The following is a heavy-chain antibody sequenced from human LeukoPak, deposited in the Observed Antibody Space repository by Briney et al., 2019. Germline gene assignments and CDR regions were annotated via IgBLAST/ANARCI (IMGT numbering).Heavy chain of an antibody. Sequence: PGGSLRLSCAASGFTFSSYSMNWVRQAPGKGLEWVSSISSSSSYIYYADSVKGRFTISRDNAKNSLYLQMNSLRAEDTAVYYCASFEGYSSSWSWGSYFDYWGQGTLVTVSS. CDR1: GFTFSSYS. CDR2: ISSSSSYI. J-gene: IGHJ4*02. D-gene: IGHD6-13*01. V-gene: IGHV3-21*01. CDR3: ASFEGYSSSWSWGSYFDY.